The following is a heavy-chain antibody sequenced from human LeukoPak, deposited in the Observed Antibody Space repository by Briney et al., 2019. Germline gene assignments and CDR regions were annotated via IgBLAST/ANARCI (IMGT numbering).Heavy chain of an antibody. CDR1: GGSFSGYY. D-gene: IGHD5-12*01. CDR2: INHSGST. J-gene: IGHJ4*02. Sequence: PSETLPLTCAVYGGSFSGYYWSWIRQPPGKGLEWIGEINHSGSTNYNPSLKSRVTISVDTSKNQFSLKLSSVTAADTAVYYCARASATVNSTPFDYWGQGTLVTVSS. CDR3: ARASATVNSTPFDY. V-gene: IGHV4-34*01.